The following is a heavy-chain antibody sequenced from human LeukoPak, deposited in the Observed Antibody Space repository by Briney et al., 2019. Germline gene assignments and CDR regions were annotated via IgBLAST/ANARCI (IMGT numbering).Heavy chain of an antibody. CDR2: IYHSGST. J-gene: IGHJ4*02. Sequence: SETLSLTCTVSGYSISSGHYWGWIRQPPGKGLEWIGSIYHSGSTYYNPSLKSRVTISVDKSKNQFSLKLSSVTAADTAVYYCARDSSSGLDYWGQGTLVTVSS. CDR1: GYSISSGHY. V-gene: IGHV4-38-2*02. D-gene: IGHD6-13*01. CDR3: ARDSSSGLDY.